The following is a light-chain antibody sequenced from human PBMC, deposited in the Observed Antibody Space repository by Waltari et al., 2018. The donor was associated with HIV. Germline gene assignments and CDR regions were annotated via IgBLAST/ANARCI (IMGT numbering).Light chain of an antibody. J-gene: IGLJ3*02. CDR1: SSNLGAGSD. CDR3: QSYDRISWV. V-gene: IGLV1-40*01. CDR2: SSS. Sequence: QSVLTQPPSVSGAPGQRVTISCTGSSSNLGAGSDVHWYQQLPGTAPKLLIYSSSDRALGVPDRFSGSKSGTSASLVITGLQAEDEADYYCQSYDRISWVFGAGTKLTVL.